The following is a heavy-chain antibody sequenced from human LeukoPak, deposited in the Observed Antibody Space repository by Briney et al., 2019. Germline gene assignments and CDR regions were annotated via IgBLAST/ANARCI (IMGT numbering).Heavy chain of an antibody. CDR2: IWYDGSNK. V-gene: IGHV3-33*01. J-gene: IGHJ4*02. D-gene: IGHD6-13*01. CDR1: VFTFSIYG. CDR3: ATISAAGRGGDFDF. Sequence: GGSLRLSCAASVFTFSIYGMHWVRQAPGKGLECLAVIWYDGSNKYYADSVKGRFTISRDNSKNTLYLQMNSLRAEDTAVYYCATISAAGRGGDFDFWGQGTLVTVSS.